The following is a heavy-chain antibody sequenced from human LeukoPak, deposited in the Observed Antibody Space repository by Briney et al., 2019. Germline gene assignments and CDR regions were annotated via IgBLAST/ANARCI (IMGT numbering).Heavy chain of an antibody. V-gene: IGHV3-21*01. CDR2: ISSSSLYI. J-gene: IGHJ4*02. CDR1: GFTFSSYS. D-gene: IGHD5-18*01. Sequence: GGSLRLSCAASGFTFSSYSMNWVRQAPGKGLEWVSSISSSSLYIYYADSVKGRFTISRDNAKNSLFLQMNSLRAEDTAAYYCATTRGYNSSYRAHALPPSPIDWGPEALVTASS. CDR3: ATTRGYNSSYRAHALPPSPID.